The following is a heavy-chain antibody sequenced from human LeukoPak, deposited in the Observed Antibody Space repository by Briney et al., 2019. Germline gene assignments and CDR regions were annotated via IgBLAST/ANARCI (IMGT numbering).Heavy chain of an antibody. J-gene: IGHJ4*02. CDR3: VREVGRPKTFYFDS. CDR1: GFTFSTNS. CDR2: IGISSSHT. D-gene: IGHD3-16*01. Sequence: GGSLRLSCAASGFTFSTNSMNWVRQAPGKGLEWVSSIGISSSHTFYADSVQGRFTISRDNAKNSLYLQMSNLRVDDTAMYYCVREVGRPKTFYFDSWGRGTPVTVSS. V-gene: IGHV3-21*01.